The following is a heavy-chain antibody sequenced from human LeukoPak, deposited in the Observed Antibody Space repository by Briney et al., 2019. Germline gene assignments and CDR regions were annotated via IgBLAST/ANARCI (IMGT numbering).Heavy chain of an antibody. V-gene: IGHV1-69*01. CDR3: ARDGDCSGGSCYYHNWFDP. CDR1: GGTFSSYA. D-gene: IGHD2-15*01. Sequence: SVKVSCKPSGGTFSSYAISWVRQAPGQGLEWMGGIIPIFGTANYAQKFQGRVTITADESTSTAYMELSSLRSEVTAVYCCARDGDCSGGSCYYHNWFDPWGQGTLVTVSS. J-gene: IGHJ5*02. CDR2: IIPIFGTA.